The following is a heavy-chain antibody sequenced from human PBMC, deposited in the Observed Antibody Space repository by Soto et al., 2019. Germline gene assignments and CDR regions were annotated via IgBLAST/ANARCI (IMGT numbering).Heavy chain of an antibody. J-gene: IGHJ4*02. Sequence: EVQLVESGGGLVQPGRSLRLSCGASGFTFDDYAGHWVRQAPGKGLEWVSGISWDSVNIAYADSVQGRFPISRDNAKNSLFRHVNSLPPEDTALYYCAKGRGYTYNGGSALDYWGQGTLVTVSS. CDR1: GFTFDDYA. D-gene: IGHD5-18*01. CDR3: AKGRGYTYNGGSALDY. V-gene: IGHV3-9*01. CDR2: ISWDSVNI.